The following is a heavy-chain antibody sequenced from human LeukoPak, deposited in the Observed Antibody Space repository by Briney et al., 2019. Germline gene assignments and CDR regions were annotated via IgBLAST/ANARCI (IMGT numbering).Heavy chain of an antibody. Sequence: GALVKVSCKASGYTFTSYDINWVRQATGQGLEWMGWMNPNSGNTGYAQKFQGRVTMTRNTSISTASMELSSLRSEDTAVYYCARYYYDSSGYYGDDAFDIWGQGTMVTVSS. CDR3: ARYYYDSSGYYGDDAFDI. CDR1: GYTFTSYD. CDR2: MNPNSGNT. J-gene: IGHJ3*02. V-gene: IGHV1-8*01. D-gene: IGHD3-22*01.